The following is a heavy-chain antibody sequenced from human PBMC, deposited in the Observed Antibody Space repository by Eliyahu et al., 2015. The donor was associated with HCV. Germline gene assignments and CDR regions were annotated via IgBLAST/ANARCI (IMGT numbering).Heavy chain of an antibody. CDR1: GFTFSSYA. Sequence: EVQLVESGGGLVQPGGSLRLSCAASGFTFSSYAMSWVRQAPGKGLEWVSAISGSGGSTYYADSVKGRFTISRDNSKNTLYLQMNSLRAEDTAVYYCAKFAFLSRRANDAFDIWGQGTMVTVSS. CDR3: AKFAFLSRRANDAFDI. J-gene: IGHJ3*02. V-gene: IGHV3-23*04. CDR2: ISGSGGST. D-gene: IGHD2-2*01.